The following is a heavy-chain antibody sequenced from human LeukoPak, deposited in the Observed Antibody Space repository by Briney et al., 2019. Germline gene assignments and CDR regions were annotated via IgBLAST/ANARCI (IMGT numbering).Heavy chain of an antibody. D-gene: IGHD3-3*01. V-gene: IGHV1-8*01. J-gene: IGHJ5*02. CDR3: ARVVYHPNRRITIFGVVRPTKGNWFDP. Sequence: GASVKVSCKASGYTFTSYDINWVRQATGQGLEWMGWMNPNSGNTGYAQKFQGRVTMTRNTSISTAYMELSSLRSEDTAVCYCARVVYHPNRRITIFGVVRPTKGNWFDPWGQGTLVTVSS. CDR1: GYTFTSYD. CDR2: MNPNSGNT.